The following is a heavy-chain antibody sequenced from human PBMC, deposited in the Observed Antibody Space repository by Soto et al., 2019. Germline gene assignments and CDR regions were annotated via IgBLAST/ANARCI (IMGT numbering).Heavy chain of an antibody. CDR3: GSQPGHCGSTACFGYYSVDV. D-gene: IGHD2-2*01. CDR1: GGSISSSSNS. CDR2: IYFSASA. Sequence: QLQLQESGPRLVKPSETLSLTCSVSGGSISSSSNSWAWIRQSPGKGLEWIGTIYFSASAHYNPSLEGRDAISADTHNHQLSLRLSSVTAADTTVYYCGSQPGHCGSTACFGYYSVDVWGQGPTVTVSS. V-gene: IGHV4-39*01. J-gene: IGHJ6*02.